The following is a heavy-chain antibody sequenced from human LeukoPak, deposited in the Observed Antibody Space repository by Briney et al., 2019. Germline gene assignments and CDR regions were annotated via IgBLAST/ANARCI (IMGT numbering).Heavy chain of an antibody. CDR1: GFTFSSYS. D-gene: IGHD2-2*02. Sequence: GGFLRLSCAASGFTFSSYSMNWVRQAPGKGLDWVSSIIISSSYIYYADSVKGRFTISRDNAKNSLYLQMNSLRAEDTAVYYCARDPILLDIVVVPAATPLDYWGQGTLVTVSS. CDR2: IIISSSYI. J-gene: IGHJ4*02. V-gene: IGHV3-21*01. CDR3: ARDPILLDIVVVPAATPLDY.